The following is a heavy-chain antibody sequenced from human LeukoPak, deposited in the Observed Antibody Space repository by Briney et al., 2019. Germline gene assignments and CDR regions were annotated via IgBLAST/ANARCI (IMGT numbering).Heavy chain of an antibody. Sequence: SEALSLTCTVSGGSISSYYWSWIRQPPGKGLEWIGYIYYSGSTNYNPSLKSRVTISVDTSKNQFSLKLSSVTAADTAVYYCARAYGDFYFDYWGQGTLVTVPS. CDR3: ARAYGDFYFDY. CDR2: IYYSGST. CDR1: GGSISSYY. V-gene: IGHV4-59*01. J-gene: IGHJ4*02. D-gene: IGHD4-17*01.